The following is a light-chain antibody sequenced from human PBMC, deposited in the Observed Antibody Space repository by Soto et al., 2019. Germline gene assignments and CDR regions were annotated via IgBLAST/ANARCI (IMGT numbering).Light chain of an antibody. J-gene: IGLJ2*01. Sequence: QSALTQPASVSGSPGQSITISCIGINSDVGNHNHVSWYQEHPGKAPKLIIYDVNKRPSGVADRFSGSRSGNTASLTISGLQTEDEADFYCCSYAGSSKSLVFGGGTKLTVL. V-gene: IGLV2-23*02. CDR2: DVN. CDR3: CSYAGSSKSLV. CDR1: NSDVGNHNH.